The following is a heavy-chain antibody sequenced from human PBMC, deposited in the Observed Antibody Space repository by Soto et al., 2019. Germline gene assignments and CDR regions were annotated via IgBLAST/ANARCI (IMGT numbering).Heavy chain of an antibody. D-gene: IGHD2-15*01. J-gene: IGHJ6*03. V-gene: IGHV4-59*08. CDR1: GGSIRSYY. CDR3: ARHDSGGSYYYYYYMDV. Sequence: SETLSLTCTVSGGSIRSYYLSWIRQPPGKGLEWIGYIYYSGSTNYNPSLKSRVTISVDTSKNQFSLKLSSVTAADTAVYYCARHDSGGSYYYYYYMDVWGKGTTVTVSS. CDR2: IYYSGST.